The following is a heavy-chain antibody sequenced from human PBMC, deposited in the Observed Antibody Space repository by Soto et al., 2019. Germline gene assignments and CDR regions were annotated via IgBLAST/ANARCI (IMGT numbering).Heavy chain of an antibody. CDR3: AREGYYYDSSGYYAGGGVDY. D-gene: IGHD3-22*01. CDR2: IIPIFGTA. CDR1: GGTFSSYA. Sequence: QVQLVQSGAEVKKPGSSVKVSCKASGGTFSSYAISWVRQAPGQGLEWMGGIIPIFGTANYAQKFQGRVTITADESTSTAYMELSSLRSEDTAVYYCAREGYYYDSSGYYAGGGVDYWGQGTLVTVSS. J-gene: IGHJ4*02. V-gene: IGHV1-69*01.